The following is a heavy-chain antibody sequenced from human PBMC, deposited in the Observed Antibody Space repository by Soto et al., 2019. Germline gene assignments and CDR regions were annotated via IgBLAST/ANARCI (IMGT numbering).Heavy chain of an antibody. J-gene: IGHJ4*02. V-gene: IGHV4-30-4*01. D-gene: IGHD6-13*01. CDR1: GGSISSGDYY. CDR2: IYYSGNT. CDR3: ASASPIAAIDY. Sequence: QVQLQESGPGLVKPSQTLSLTCTVSGGSISSGDYYWSWIRQPPGQGLEWIGYIYYSGNTYYIQSLKSRVTISVDTSNAQISLTLSAVTAADTAVEYCASASPIAAIDYWGQGTLVTVSS.